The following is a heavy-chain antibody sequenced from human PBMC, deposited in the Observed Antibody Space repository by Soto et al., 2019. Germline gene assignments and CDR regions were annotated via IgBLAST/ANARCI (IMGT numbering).Heavy chain of an antibody. Sequence: QVQLQESGPGLVKPSETLSLTCTVSGGSVSSGNYYWSWIRQPPGKGLEWIGNIYYDGSTYYSPSLKRRVTMSADTSKHQFSLKLNSVTAADTAVYYCARDSWAYQPFDSWGQGTLVTVSS. J-gene: IGHJ4*02. CDR3: ARDSWAYQPFDS. D-gene: IGHD2-2*01. CDR2: IYYDGST. CDR1: GGSVSSGNYY. V-gene: IGHV4-61*01.